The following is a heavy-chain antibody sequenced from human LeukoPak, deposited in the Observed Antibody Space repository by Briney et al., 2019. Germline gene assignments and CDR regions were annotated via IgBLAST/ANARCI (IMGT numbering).Heavy chain of an antibody. CDR2: IIPIFGTA. CDR3: ARDDGLTFGGGFDY. CDR1: GYTFTNHA. V-gene: IGHV1-69*13. Sequence: VASVKVSCKASGYTFTNHAMQWVRQAPGQRLEWMGGIIPIFGTANYAQKFQGRVTITADESTSTAYMELSSLRSEDTAVYYCARDDGLTFGGGFDYWGQGTLVTVSS. J-gene: IGHJ4*02. D-gene: IGHD3-16*01.